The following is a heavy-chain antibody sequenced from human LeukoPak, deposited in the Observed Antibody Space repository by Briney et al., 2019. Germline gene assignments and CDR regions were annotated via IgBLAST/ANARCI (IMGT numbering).Heavy chain of an antibody. CDR1: GYSISSGYY. D-gene: IGHD6-13*01. Sequence: PSETLSLTCTASGYSISSGYYWGWIRQPPGKGLEWIGSIYHSESTYYNPSLKSRVTISVDTSKNQFSLKLSSVTAADTAVYYCARADYSSTWSHDYYYMDVWGKGTTVTVSS. J-gene: IGHJ6*03. CDR2: IYHSEST. CDR3: ARADYSSTWSHDYYYMDV. V-gene: IGHV4-38-2*02.